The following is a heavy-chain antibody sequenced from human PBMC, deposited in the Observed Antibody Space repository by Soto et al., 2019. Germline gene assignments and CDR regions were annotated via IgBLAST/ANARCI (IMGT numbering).Heavy chain of an antibody. CDR2: ISYDGSNK. CDR1: GFTFSNYA. Sequence: PGGSLRLSCAASGFTFSNYAMHWVRQAPGKGLEWVAVISYDGSNKYYADSVKGRFTISRDNSKNTLYLQMNSLRAEDTAVYYCARDRHPDITMVRRAQSLAHDYYYYYGMGVWGQGTTVTVSS. D-gene: IGHD3-10*01. V-gene: IGHV3-30-3*01. CDR3: ARDRHPDITMVRRAQSLAHDYYYYYGMGV. J-gene: IGHJ6*02.